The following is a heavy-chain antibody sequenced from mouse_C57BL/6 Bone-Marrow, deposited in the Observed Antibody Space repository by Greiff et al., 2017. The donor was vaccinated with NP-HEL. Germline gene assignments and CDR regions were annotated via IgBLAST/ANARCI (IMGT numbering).Heavy chain of an antibody. D-gene: IGHD2-5*01. Sequence: QVQLQQPGAELVKPGASVKLSCKASGYTFTSYWMQWVKQRPGQGLEWIGEIDPSDSYTNYNQKFKGKATLTVDTSSSTAYMQLSSLTSEDSAVYYCASLKGSNYVGGFAYWGQGTLVTVSA. CDR2: IDPSDSYT. J-gene: IGHJ3*01. CDR1: GYTFTSYW. V-gene: IGHV1-50*01. CDR3: ASLKGSNYVGGFAY.